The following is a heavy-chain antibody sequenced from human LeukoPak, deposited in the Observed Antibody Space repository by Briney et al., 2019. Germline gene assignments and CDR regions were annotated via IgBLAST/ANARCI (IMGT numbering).Heavy chain of an antibody. Sequence: ASVKVSCMASGYTFSNYHVRWVRQAPGQGLEWMGKITPSDGSTTYAQNFQDRVIMTRDTSSSTVYMQLSSLRPEDTAVYYCARDSYGSDYWGQGTLVTVSS. D-gene: IGHD5-18*01. V-gene: IGHV1-46*01. CDR3: ARDSYGSDY. CDR2: ITPSDGST. J-gene: IGHJ4*02. CDR1: GYTFSNYH.